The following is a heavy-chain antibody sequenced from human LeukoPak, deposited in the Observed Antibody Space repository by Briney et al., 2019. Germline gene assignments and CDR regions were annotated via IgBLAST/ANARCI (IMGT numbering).Heavy chain of an antibody. J-gene: IGHJ4*02. CDR2: ALTSGST. D-gene: IGHD4-23*01. V-gene: IGHV4-4*07. Sequence: SETLSLTCAVSGGSISSHYWSWSRQPTGKGLEWMGRALTSGSTVYNPSLKSRVTMSVDTSKNQFSLKLSSVTAADTAVYYCAVGGNYHGFDYWGQGTLVTVSS. CDR3: AVGGNYHGFDY. CDR1: GGSISSHY.